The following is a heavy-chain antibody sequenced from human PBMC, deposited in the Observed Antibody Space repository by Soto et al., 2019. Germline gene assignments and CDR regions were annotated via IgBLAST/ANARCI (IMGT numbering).Heavy chain of an antibody. Sequence: QVQLVQSGAEVKKPGSSVKVSCKASGGTFSSYALSWVRQAPGQGLVWMGGIIPIFGTANYAQKFQCRATITADESTSTTYMELSSLRSEDTAVYYCARVFGPRDGYNLDWGKGSLVTVSS. J-gene: IGHJ4*02. CDR2: IIPIFGTA. D-gene: IGHD5-12*01. CDR3: ARVFGPRDGYNLD. CDR1: GGTFSSYA. V-gene: IGHV1-69*01.